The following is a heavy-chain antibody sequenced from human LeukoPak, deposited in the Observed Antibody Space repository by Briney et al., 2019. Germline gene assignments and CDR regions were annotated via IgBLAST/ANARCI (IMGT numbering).Heavy chain of an antibody. Sequence: GASVKVSCKASGGTFSSYAISWVRQAPGQGLEWMGGIIPIFGTTNNAQKFQGRVTITTDESTSTAYMELSSLRSEDTAVYYCARCVVRTPQLELDAFDIWGQGTMVTVSS. CDR2: IIPIFGTT. CDR3: ARCVVRTPQLELDAFDI. CDR1: GGTFSSYA. D-gene: IGHD1-1*01. V-gene: IGHV1-69*05. J-gene: IGHJ3*02.